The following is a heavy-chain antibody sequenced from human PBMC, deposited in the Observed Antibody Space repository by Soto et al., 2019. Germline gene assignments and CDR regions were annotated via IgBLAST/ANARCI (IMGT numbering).Heavy chain of an antibody. CDR1: GLTFSRYG. CDR2: IWHDGSKQ. V-gene: IGHV3-33*03. D-gene: IGHD2-21*02. J-gene: IGHJ4*02. CDR3: ATDGDLGYFDN. Sequence: QVRLVESGRGVVQPGTSLRLSCVASGLTFSRYGVHWVRQAPGKGLEWVAVIWHDGSKQYYAESVKGRFTISRDNSKNTVFLQMSRLRASDTANYHCATDGDLGYFDNWGQGTLVTVSS.